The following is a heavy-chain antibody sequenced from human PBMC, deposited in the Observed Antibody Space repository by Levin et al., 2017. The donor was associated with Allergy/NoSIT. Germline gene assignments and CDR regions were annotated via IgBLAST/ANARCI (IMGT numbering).Heavy chain of an antibody. J-gene: IGHJ4*02. CDR3: ARDMWADTSFFDF. Sequence: GGSLRLSCEASGFSFTTYWMTWVRQNAGGGLEWVANIKEDGSVKNYVDSVKGRFTISRDNAKNSVYLQMNSLRAEDTAMYYCARDMWADTSFFDFWGQGTLVTVSS. CDR1: GFSFTTYW. V-gene: IGHV3-7*01. D-gene: IGHD5-18*01. CDR2: IKEDGSVK.